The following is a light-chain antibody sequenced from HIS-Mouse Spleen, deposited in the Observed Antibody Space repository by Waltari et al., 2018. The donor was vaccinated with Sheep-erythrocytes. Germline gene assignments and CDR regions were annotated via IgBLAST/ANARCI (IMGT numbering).Light chain of an antibody. CDR1: SSDVGGYNY. CDR3: SSYTSSSTPVV. J-gene: IGLJ2*01. Sequence: QSALTQPASVSGSPGPSITISCTRTSSDVGGYNYVPWYQQHPGKAPKLMIYEVSNRPSGVSNRFSGSKSGNTASLTISGLKAEDEADYYCSSYTSSSTPVVFGGGTKLTVL. V-gene: IGLV2-14*01. CDR2: EVS.